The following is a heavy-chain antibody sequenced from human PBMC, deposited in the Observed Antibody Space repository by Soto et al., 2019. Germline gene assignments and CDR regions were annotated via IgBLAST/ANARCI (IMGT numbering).Heavy chain of an antibody. CDR1: GGTFSSYA. Sequence: QVQLVQSGAEVKKPGSSVKVSCKASGGTFSSYAISWVRQAPGQGLEWMGGIIPIFGTANYAQKFQGRVTITVNESTSTAHMGLSNLRSEDTAVYYFARERDTAMVVYYSYYSMDVWGQGTTVTVSS. CDR2: IIPIFGTA. CDR3: ARERDTAMVVYYSYYSMDV. J-gene: IGHJ6*02. V-gene: IGHV1-69*12. D-gene: IGHD5-18*01.